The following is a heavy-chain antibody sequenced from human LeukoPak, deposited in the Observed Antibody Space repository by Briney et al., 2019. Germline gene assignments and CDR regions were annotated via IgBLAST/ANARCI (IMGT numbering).Heavy chain of an antibody. CDR2: IIPIFGTA. CDR1: GGTFSSYA. J-gene: IGHJ4*02. Sequence: ASVKVSCKASGGTFSSYAISWVRQAPGQGLEWMGGIIPIFGTANYAQKFQGRVTMTTDTSTSTAYMELRSLRSDDTAVYYCARGGSSWYGDYWGQGTLVTVSS. V-gene: IGHV1-69*05. D-gene: IGHD6-13*01. CDR3: ARGGSSWYGDY.